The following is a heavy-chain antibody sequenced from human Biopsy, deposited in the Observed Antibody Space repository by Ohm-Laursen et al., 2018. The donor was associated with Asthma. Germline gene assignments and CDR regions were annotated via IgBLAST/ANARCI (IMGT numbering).Heavy chain of an antibody. CDR2: INSVFGTT. CDR1: GGTFNTYV. D-gene: IGHD2-2*01. V-gene: IGHV1-69*13. J-gene: IGHJ4*02. Sequence: ASVKVSCMSLGGTFNTYVIGWVRQAPGQGLEWMGGINSVFGTTTYPQKFQDRVTITADDSTSTVYMELSSLRSEDTAVYYCARKAGSCISRTCYSLDFWGQGTLVTVSS. CDR3: ARKAGSCISRTCYSLDF.